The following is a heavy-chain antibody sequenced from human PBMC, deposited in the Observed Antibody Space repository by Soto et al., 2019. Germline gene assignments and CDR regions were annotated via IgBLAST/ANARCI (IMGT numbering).Heavy chain of an antibody. Sequence: EVQLVESGGGLVQPGGSLRLSCAASGFTFSSYWMHWVRQAPGKGLVWVSRINSDGSSTSYADSVKGRFTISRDNAKNTLYLQTNSLRAEDTAVYYCAREYSSGWYADYYYGMDVWGQGTTVTVSS. J-gene: IGHJ6*02. D-gene: IGHD6-19*01. V-gene: IGHV3-74*01. CDR2: INSDGSST. CDR1: GFTFSSYW. CDR3: AREYSSGWYADYYYGMDV.